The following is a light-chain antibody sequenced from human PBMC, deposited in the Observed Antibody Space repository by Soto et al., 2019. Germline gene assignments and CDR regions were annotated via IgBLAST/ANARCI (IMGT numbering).Light chain of an antibody. CDR3: QQYGVSPMYN. CDR2: NAF. Sequence: EIVLTQSPGTLSLSPGERATLSCRASQSVGNSRLAWYQQKPGQGPRLLIYNAFSRVTGIPDRFSGSGSGTDFTLTITRLEPEDFAVYYYQQYGVSPMYNFGQGTKLEV. J-gene: IGKJ2*01. V-gene: IGKV3-20*01. CDR1: QSVGNSR.